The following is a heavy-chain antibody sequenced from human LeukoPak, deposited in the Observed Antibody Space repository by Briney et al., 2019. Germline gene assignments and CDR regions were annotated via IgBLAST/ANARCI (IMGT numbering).Heavy chain of an antibody. CDR1: GGSISSGSYY. Sequence: PSETLSLTCTVSGGSISSGSYYWSWIRQPAGKGLEWIGRIYTSGSTNYNPSLKSRVTISVDTSKNQFSLKLSSVTAADTAVYYCARDVQGGIMDYWGQGTLVTVSS. D-gene: IGHD1-26*01. V-gene: IGHV4-61*02. J-gene: IGHJ4*02. CDR3: ARDVQGGIMDY. CDR2: IYTSGST.